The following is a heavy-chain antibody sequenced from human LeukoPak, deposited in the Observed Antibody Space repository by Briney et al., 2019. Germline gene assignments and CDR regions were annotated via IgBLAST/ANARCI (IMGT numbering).Heavy chain of an antibody. Sequence: ASVKVSCKASGYTFTGNYMHWVRQAPGQGLEWMGWINPNSGGTNYAQKFQGRVTMTRDTSISTAYMELSRLRSDDTAVYYCARMGYCSSTSCYPYFDYWGQGTLVTVSS. J-gene: IGHJ4*02. CDR2: INPNSGGT. CDR1: GYTFTGNY. D-gene: IGHD2-2*01. CDR3: ARMGYCSSTSCYPYFDY. V-gene: IGHV1-2*02.